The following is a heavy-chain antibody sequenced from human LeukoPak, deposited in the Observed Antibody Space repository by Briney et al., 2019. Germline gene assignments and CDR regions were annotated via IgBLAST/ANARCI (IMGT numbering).Heavy chain of an antibody. Sequence: GGSLRLSCAASGFTFSSYAMSWVRQTPGKGLEWVSSISGIDGSTYYADSVKGRFTISRDNSKNTLYLQMNSLRAEDTAVYYCAKDSSGYYPATSDYWGQGTLVTVSS. V-gene: IGHV3-23*01. CDR1: GFTFSSYA. D-gene: IGHD3-22*01. CDR2: ISGIDGST. CDR3: AKDSSGYYPATSDY. J-gene: IGHJ4*02.